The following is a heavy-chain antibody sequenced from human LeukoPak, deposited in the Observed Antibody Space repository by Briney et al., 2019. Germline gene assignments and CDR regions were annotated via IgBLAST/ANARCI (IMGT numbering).Heavy chain of an antibody. CDR2: INTGGSST. CDR3: ARDPRYCATTTCYSHMDV. V-gene: IGHV3-74*01. Sequence: GGSLRLSCAASGFTFSNYWMHWVRQAPGKGLVWVSHINTGGSSTNYAGSVKGRFIISRDNAKSTLYLQMSSLRAEDTAVYYCARDPRYCATTTCYSHMDVWGKGTTVTVSS. CDR1: GFTFSNYW. D-gene: IGHD2-2*01. J-gene: IGHJ6*03.